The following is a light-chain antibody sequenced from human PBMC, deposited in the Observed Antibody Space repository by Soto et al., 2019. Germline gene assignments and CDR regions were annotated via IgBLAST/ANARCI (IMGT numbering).Light chain of an antibody. CDR2: EVT. J-gene: IGLJ2*01. CDR3: SSHAGGNNFVV. V-gene: IGLV2-8*01. CDR1: SSDIGGYKY. Sequence: QSALTQPPSASGSPGQSVTISCTGTSSDIGGYKYVSWYQQHPDKAPKLIIYEVTQRPSGVPDRFSGSKSGNTASLTVSGLQAEDEADYYCSSHAGGNNFVVFGGGTKVTVL.